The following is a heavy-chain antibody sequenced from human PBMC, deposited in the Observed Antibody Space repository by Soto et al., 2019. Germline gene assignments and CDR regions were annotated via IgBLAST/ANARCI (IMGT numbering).Heavy chain of an antibody. D-gene: IGHD2-2*01. CDR2: ISSSGSTI. Sequence: EVQLVESGGGLEQRGGSLRLSCAASGFTFSSYSMNWVRQAPGKGLEWVSYISSSGSTIFYADSVKGRFTISRDNADNSLYLQMNSLRAEDTAVYYCARAVVGCSNSCPYDSWGQGTLVTVSS. V-gene: IGHV3-48*01. CDR3: ARAVVGCSNSCPYDS. CDR1: GFTFSSYS. J-gene: IGHJ5*02.